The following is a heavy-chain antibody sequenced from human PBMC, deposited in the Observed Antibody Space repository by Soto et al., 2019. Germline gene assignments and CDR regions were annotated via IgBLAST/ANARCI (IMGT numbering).Heavy chain of an antibody. CDR3: ASRPRTTGTTKDSSSSGMDV. V-gene: IGHV5-51*01. CDR1: GYSFTSYW. J-gene: IGHJ6*02. CDR2: IYPGDSDT. D-gene: IGHD1-1*01. Sequence: GESLKISCKGSGYSFTSYWIGWVRQMPGKGLEWMGIIYPGDSDTRYSPSFQGQVTISADKSISTAYLQWSSLKASDTAMYYCASRPRTTGTTKDSSSSGMDVGAQGTTVPVS.